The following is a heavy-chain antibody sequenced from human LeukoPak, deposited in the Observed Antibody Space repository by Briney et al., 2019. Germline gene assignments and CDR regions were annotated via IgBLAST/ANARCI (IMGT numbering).Heavy chain of an antibody. D-gene: IGHD6-6*01. CDR2: FDPEDGEA. CDR3: AREGLRSIAARRGTRDYMDV. J-gene: IGHJ6*03. V-gene: IGHV1-24*01. Sequence: GASVKVSCKVSGYTLTELSMHWVRQAPGKGLEWMGGFDPEDGEAIYAQKFQDRVTMTTDTSTSTVYMELRSLRSDDTAVYYCAREGLRSIAARRGTRDYMDVWGKGTTVIVSS. CDR1: GYTLTELS.